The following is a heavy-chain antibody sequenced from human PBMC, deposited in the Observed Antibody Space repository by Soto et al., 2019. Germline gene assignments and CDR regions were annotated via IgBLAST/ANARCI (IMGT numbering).Heavy chain of an antibody. J-gene: IGHJ4*02. CDR3: AKYGSYYY. CDR2: ISYDGSNK. D-gene: IGHD1-26*01. Sequence: PGGSLRRSSAASVFTFFSYGMHWVRQAPGKGLEWVAVISYDGSNKYYADSVKGRFTISRDNSKNTLYLQMNSLRAEDTAVYYCAKYGSYYYWGQGTLVTGS. V-gene: IGHV3-30*18. CDR1: VFTFFSYG.